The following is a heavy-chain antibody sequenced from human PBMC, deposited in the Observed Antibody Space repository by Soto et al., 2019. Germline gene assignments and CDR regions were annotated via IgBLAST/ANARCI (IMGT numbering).Heavy chain of an antibody. CDR1: GFTFSTYG. V-gene: IGHV3-30*18. Sequence: SLRLSGAASGFTFSTYGMHWVRQAPGEGLKWVAVISYDGSNKEYADSVKGRFTISRDNSKNTLYLQMNSLRAEDTAVYYCAKRADCTSTSCYEFDYWGQGSLVTVSS. CDR3: AKRADCTSTSCYEFDY. J-gene: IGHJ4*02. D-gene: IGHD2-2*01. CDR2: ISYDGSNK.